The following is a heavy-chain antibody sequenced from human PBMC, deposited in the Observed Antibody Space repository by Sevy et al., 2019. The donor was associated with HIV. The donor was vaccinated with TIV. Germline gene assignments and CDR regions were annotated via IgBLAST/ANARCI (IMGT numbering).Heavy chain of an antibody. V-gene: IGHV3-53*01. J-gene: IGHJ5*02. D-gene: IGHD2-15*01. Sequence: GGSLRLSCAGSSFDVSNNYMSWVRQAPGKGLEWVSIIYSSGTTYYADSVKGRFTISRDKSKNTVYLQMSSLRADDTAFYHCARDYCRGPGWFDPWGHGTLVTVSS. CDR1: SFDVSNNY. CDR2: IYSSGTT. CDR3: ARDYCRGPGWFDP.